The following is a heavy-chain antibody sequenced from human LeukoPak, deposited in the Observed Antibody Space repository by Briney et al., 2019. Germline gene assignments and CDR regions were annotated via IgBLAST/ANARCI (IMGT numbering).Heavy chain of an antibody. Sequence: SETLSLTCAVYGGSFSGYYWSWNRQPPGKGLEWIGEINHSGSTNYNPSLTSRVTISVDTSKNQFSLKLSSVTAADTAVYYCARGGEYDSSGYFPNFDYWGQGTLVTVSS. CDR3: ARGGEYDSSGYFPNFDY. V-gene: IGHV4-34*01. J-gene: IGHJ4*02. CDR1: GGSFSGYY. CDR2: INHSGST. D-gene: IGHD3-22*01.